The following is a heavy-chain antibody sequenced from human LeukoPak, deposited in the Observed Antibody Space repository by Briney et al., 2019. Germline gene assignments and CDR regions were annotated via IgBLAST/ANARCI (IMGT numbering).Heavy chain of an antibody. Sequence: PSETLTLTCTASGFTISSYYRRWIRQPPGEGLEWIGYIYYSGSTNYNPALKSRVTISENTSTNKFSLKLITVTAAENAVVYCGRMGVAGYFDYWGQGTLVTVSS. CDR1: GFTISSYY. CDR2: IYYSGST. CDR3: GRMGVAGYFDY. J-gene: IGHJ4*02. D-gene: IGHD6-19*01. V-gene: IGHV4-59*01.